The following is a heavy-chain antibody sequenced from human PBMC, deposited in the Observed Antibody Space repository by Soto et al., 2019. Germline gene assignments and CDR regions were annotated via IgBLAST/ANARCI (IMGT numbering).Heavy chain of an antibody. J-gene: IGHJ6*03. CDR2: IYYSGST. D-gene: IGHD1-7*01. Sequence: SETLSLTCTVSGGSISSSSYYWGWIRQPPGKGLEWIGSIYYSGSTYYNPSLKSQVTISVDTSKNQFSLKLSSVTAADTAVYYCARRSEGITGTNPYYYYYMDVWGKGTTVTVSS. CDR1: GGSISSSSYY. V-gene: IGHV4-39*01. CDR3: ARRSEGITGTNPYYYYYMDV.